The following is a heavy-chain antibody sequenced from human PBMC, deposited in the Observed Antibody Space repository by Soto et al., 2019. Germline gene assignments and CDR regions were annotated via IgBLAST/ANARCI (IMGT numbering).Heavy chain of an antibody. V-gene: IGHV3-30*18. CDR2: ISYDGSNQ. CDR1: GVTFNIYG. Sequence: RRSCAASGVTFNIYGMHWVRQAPDKGLEWVALISYDGSNQYYADSVKGRFTISRDNSKNTLFLQMNSLRADDTAVYYCAKDQASGQGSFDSWGQGTLVTVSS. J-gene: IGHJ4*02. CDR3: AKDQASGQGSFDS.